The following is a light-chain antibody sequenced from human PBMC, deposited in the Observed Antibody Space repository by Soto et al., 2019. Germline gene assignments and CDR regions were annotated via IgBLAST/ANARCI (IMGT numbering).Light chain of an antibody. Sequence: DIVLTQSPATLSLSPGERATLSCRASQSISSYLVWFQQKPGQAPRLLIYDASTRATGIPARFSGSGSGTDFTLTISSLEPEDFAVYYCQQYGSSRWTFGQGTKVEI. CDR1: QSISSY. CDR2: DAS. CDR3: QQYGSSRWT. J-gene: IGKJ1*01. V-gene: IGKV3-11*01.